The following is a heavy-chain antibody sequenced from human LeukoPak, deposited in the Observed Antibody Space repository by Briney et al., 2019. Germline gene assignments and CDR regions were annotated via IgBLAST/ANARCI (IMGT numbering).Heavy chain of an antibody. CDR3: ARVEMEHIVVGDYYYYYMDV. D-gene: IGHD2-21*01. J-gene: IGHJ6*03. Sequence: SGGSLRLSCAASGFTFDDYGMSWVRQAPGKGLEWVSGINWNGGSTGYADSVKGRFTISRDNAKNSLYLQMNSLRAEDTALYYCARVEMEHIVVGDYYYYYMDVWGKGTTVTVSS. CDR2: INWNGGST. V-gene: IGHV3-20*04. CDR1: GFTFDDYG.